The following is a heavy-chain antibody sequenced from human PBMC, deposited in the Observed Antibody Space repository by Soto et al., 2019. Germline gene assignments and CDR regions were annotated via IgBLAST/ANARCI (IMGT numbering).Heavy chain of an antibody. Sequence: QVQLVQSEGELRQPGASVTVSCRASGYTFTSYGIIWVRQAPGQGLEWMGYISPNSGATTYAQNLQGRLTWTTDTFTSKAYMELGGLSSDDTAIYYCVREMWTRSGPQNFFDYWGLGALVTVSS. D-gene: IGHD6-25*01. J-gene: IGHJ4*02. V-gene: IGHV1-18*01. CDR3: VREMWTRSGPQNFFDY. CDR2: ISPNSGAT. CDR1: GYTFTSYG.